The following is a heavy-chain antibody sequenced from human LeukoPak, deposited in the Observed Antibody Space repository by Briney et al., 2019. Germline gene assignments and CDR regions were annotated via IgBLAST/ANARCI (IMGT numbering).Heavy chain of an antibody. CDR3: ARLPSGYPDWFDP. D-gene: IGHD3-9*01. J-gene: IGHJ5*02. V-gene: IGHV4-30-4*01. Sequence: SETLSLTCAVSGGSISSGDYYWSWIRQPPGKGLEWIGYIYYSGSTYYNPSLKSRVTISVDTSKNQFFLNLASVTAADTAVYYCARLPSGYPDWFDPWGQGSLVAVSS. CDR1: GGSISSGDYY. CDR2: IYYSGST.